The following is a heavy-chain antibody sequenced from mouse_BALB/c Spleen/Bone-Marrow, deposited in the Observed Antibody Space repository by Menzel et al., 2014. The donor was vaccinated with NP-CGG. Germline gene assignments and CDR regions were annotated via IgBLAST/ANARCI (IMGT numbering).Heavy chain of an antibody. CDR1: GFNIKDYY. Sequence: EVKLMESGAELVRSGASVKLSCTASGFNIKDYYMLWVKQRPEQGLEWIGWIDPENGDTEYAPKFQGKATMTADTSSNTAYLQLSSLTSEDTAVYYCNGNYYAMDYWGQGTSVTVSS. CDR2: IDPENGDT. J-gene: IGHJ4*01. D-gene: IGHD2-1*01. V-gene: IGHV14-4*02. CDR3: NGNYYAMDY.